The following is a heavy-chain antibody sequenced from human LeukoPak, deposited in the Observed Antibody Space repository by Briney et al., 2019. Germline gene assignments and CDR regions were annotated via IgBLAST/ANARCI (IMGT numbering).Heavy chain of an antibody. Sequence: PGGSLRLSCAASGFTFSNAWMSWVRQAPGKGLEWVGRIKSKTDGGTTDYAAPVKGRFTISRDDSKNTLYLQMNSLKTEDTAVYYCTTEGYGSGSYYAETNFDYWGQGTLVTVSS. V-gene: IGHV3-15*01. D-gene: IGHD3-10*01. J-gene: IGHJ4*02. CDR1: GFTFSNAW. CDR3: TTEGYGSGSYYAETNFDY. CDR2: IKSKTDGGTT.